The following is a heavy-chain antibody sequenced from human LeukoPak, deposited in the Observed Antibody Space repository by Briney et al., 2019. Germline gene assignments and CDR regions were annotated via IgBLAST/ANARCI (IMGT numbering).Heavy chain of an antibody. Sequence: PSETLSLTCTVSGGSISGYYWSWIRQPPGKGLEWIGEINHSGSTNYNPSLKSRVTISVDTSKNQFSLKLSSVTAADTAVYYCARGLYYFDYWGQGTLVTVSS. CDR2: INHSGST. D-gene: IGHD2-15*01. CDR1: GGSISGYY. V-gene: IGHV4-34*01. J-gene: IGHJ4*02. CDR3: ARGLYYFDY.